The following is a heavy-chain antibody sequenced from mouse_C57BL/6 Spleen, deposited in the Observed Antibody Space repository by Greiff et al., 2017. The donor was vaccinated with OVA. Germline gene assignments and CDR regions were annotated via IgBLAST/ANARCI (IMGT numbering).Heavy chain of an antibody. CDR2: IDPSDSYT. V-gene: IGHV1-50*01. Sequence: QVQLQQPGAELVKPGASVNLSCKASGYTFTSYWMQWVKQRPGQGLEWIGEIDPSDSYTNYNQKFKGKATLTVDTSSSTAYMQLSSLTSEDSAVYYCARLDDYSFAYWGQGTLVTVSA. J-gene: IGHJ3*01. CDR3: ARLDDYSFAY. CDR1: GYTFTSYW. D-gene: IGHD2-4*01.